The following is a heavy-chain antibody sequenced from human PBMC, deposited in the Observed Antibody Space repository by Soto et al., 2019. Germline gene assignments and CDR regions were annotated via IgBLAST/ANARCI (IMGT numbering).Heavy chain of an antibody. J-gene: IGHJ4*02. CDR2: IYHSGST. V-gene: IGHV4-30-2*01. CDR3: ASAPYYYDSSGYWFFDY. CDR1: GGSISSGGYS. D-gene: IGHD3-22*01. Sequence: QLQLQESGSGLVKPSQTLSLTCAVSGGSISSGGYSWSWIRQPPGKGREWIGYIYHSGSTYYNPSLKSRVTISVDRSKNQFSLKLSSVTAADTAVYYCASAPYYYDSSGYWFFDYWGQGTLVTVSS.